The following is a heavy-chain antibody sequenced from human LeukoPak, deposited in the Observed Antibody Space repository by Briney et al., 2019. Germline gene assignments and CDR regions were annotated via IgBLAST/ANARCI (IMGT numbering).Heavy chain of an antibody. Sequence: ASVKVSCKASGYTFTSHDINWVRQATGQGLEWMGWMNPNSGNTGYAQKFQGRVTMTRNTSISTAYMELSSLRSEDTAVYYCASALRGCSGGSCYSTALYYFDYWGQGTLVTVSS. CDR1: GYTFTSHD. CDR3: ASALRGCSGGSCYSTALYYFDY. D-gene: IGHD2-15*01. CDR2: MNPNSGNT. V-gene: IGHV1-8*01. J-gene: IGHJ4*02.